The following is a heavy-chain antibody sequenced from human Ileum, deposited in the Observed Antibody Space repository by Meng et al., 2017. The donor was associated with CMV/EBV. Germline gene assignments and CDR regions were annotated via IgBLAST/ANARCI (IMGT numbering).Heavy chain of an antibody. V-gene: IGHV3-48*03. CDR3: ARAYYESSGYYYGMDV. CDR1: GFTFSSYE. CDR2: ISSSGSTI. J-gene: IGHJ6*02. Sequence: GESLKISCAASGFTFSSYEMNWVRQAPGKGLEWVSYISSSGSTIYYADSVKGRFTISRENAKNSLYLQMNSLRAADTAVYYCARAYYESSGYYYGMDVWGQGTAATSSS. D-gene: IGHD3-22*01.